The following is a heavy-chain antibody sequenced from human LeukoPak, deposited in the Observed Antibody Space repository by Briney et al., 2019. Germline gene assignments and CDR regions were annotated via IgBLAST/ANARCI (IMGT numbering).Heavy chain of an antibody. D-gene: IGHD2-2*01. Sequence: GGSLRLSCAASGFTFSSYSMNWVRQAPGKGLEWVSYISSSSSTISYADSVKGRFTISRDNAKNSLYLQMNSLRAEDTAVYYCAKDLGYCTITSCYFDYWGQGTLVTVSS. V-gene: IGHV3-48*01. CDR3: AKDLGYCTITSCYFDY. J-gene: IGHJ4*02. CDR1: GFTFSSYS. CDR2: ISSSSSTI.